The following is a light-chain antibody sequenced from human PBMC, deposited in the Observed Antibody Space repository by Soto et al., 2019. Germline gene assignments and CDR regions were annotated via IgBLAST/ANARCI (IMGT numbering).Light chain of an antibody. CDR3: QQRSNWPPLT. J-gene: IGKJ5*01. Sequence: PGERVTLSCRASQSVSSNYLAWYQQKPGQAPRLLIYDASNRATGIPARFSGSGSGTDFTLTISSLEPEDFAVYYCQQRSNWPPLTFGQGTRLEIK. CDR1: QSVSSNY. CDR2: DAS. V-gene: IGKV3-11*01.